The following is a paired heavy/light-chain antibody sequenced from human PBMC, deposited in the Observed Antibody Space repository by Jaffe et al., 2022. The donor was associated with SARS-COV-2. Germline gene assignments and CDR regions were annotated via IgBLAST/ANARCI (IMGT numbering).Light chain of an antibody. CDR3: SSYSSSTSVL. J-gene: IGLJ2*01. Sequence: QSALTQPASVSGSPGQSITISCTGTSSDIGTYTYVSWYQQHPGKAPQLMISDVSRRPSGVSDRFSGSKSDNTASLTISGLQPEDEAVYFCSSYSSSTSVLFGGGTKVTVL. CDR2: DVS. V-gene: IGLV2-14*03. CDR1: SSDIGTYTY.
Heavy chain of an antibody. V-gene: IGHV4-39*01. D-gene: IGHD3-3*01. CDR2: VYFSGSAST. J-gene: IGHJ4*02. CDR3: ARPVAATRPGRYYFDF. CDR1: GGSIDYRNYY. Sequence: LQLHESGPGLVKPSETLSLTCNVSGGSIDYRNYYWGWIRQPPGKGLEWIGSVYFSGSASTYYNPSLKSRVTISVDPSKNQFSLSLTSVTAADTAIYYCARPVAATRPGRYYFDFWGQGTLVTVSS.